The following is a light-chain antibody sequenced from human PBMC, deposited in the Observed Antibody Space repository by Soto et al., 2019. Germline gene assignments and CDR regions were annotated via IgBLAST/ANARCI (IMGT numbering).Light chain of an antibody. CDR1: QSVSSNY. CDR3: QQYDTSPRT. V-gene: IGKV3-20*01. Sequence: EIMLTQSPATLSLSPGERATLSCRASQSVSSNYLAWYQQKSGQAPSLLIYGASNRATGIPDRFSGSGSGTDFTLTIRRLEPEDFAVYYCQQYDTSPRTFGQGTKVEFK. J-gene: IGKJ1*01. CDR2: GAS.